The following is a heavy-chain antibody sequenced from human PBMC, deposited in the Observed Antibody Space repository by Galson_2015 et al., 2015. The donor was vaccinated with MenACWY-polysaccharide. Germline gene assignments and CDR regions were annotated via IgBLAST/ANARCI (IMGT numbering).Heavy chain of an antibody. J-gene: IGHJ3*01. CDR1: GLTFRNYG. CDR2: IQNVGSPK. Sequence: SLRLSCAASGLTFRNYGMHWVRQAPGKGLEWVALIQNVGSPKAYADSVKGRFTISRDNSKNTLYLEMNSLRAGDTAVYYCASESSRIVFVAFDFWGPWTTVTVSS. D-gene: IGHD6-19*01. CDR3: ASESSRIVFVAFDF. V-gene: IGHV3-33*05.